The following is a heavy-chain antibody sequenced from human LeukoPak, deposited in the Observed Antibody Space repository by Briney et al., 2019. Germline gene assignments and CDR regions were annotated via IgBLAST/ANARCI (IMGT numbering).Heavy chain of an antibody. J-gene: IGHJ4*02. CDR3: ARVPMATMVFDY. D-gene: IGHD5-24*01. V-gene: IGHV4-39*07. Sequence: SETLSLTCTVSGGSISSSSYYWGWIRQPPGKGLEWIGSIYYSGSTYYNPSLKSRVTISVDTSKNQFSRKLSSVTAADTAVYYCARVPMATMVFDYWGQGTLVTVSS. CDR2: IYYSGST. CDR1: GGSISSSSYY.